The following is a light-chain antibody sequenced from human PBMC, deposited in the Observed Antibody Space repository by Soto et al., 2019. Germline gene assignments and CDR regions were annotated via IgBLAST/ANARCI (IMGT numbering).Light chain of an antibody. CDR1: SSNIRAGYD. J-gene: IGLJ3*02. CDR3: QSYDNSLSAWV. CDR2: GNT. Sequence: QSVLTQPPSVSGAPGQRVTISCTGSSSNIRAGYDVHWYQQFPGTAPKLLIYGNTNRPSGVPDRFSASKSGTSASLAITGLQAEDEADYYCQSYDNSLSAWVFGGGTKVTVL. V-gene: IGLV1-40*01.